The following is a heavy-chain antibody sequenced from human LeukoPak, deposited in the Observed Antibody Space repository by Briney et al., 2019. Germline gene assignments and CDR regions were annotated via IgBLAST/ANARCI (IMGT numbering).Heavy chain of an antibody. Sequence: GGSLRPACAASGFTVSSNYMSWVRHAPGKGLEWVSVIYSGGSTFYADSVKGRFTIARESSKNTLSPQMQTLRAEDTAVYYCARWGYSSTYWGQGTLVTVSP. CDR1: GFTVSSNY. CDR2: IYSGGST. J-gene: IGHJ4*02. D-gene: IGHD6-13*01. CDR3: ARWGYSSTY. V-gene: IGHV3-66*01.